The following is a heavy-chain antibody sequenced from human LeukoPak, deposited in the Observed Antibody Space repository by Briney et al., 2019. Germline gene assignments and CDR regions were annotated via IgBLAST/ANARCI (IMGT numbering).Heavy chain of an antibody. J-gene: IGHJ4*02. CDR1: GGSISSYY. Sequence: SGTLSLTCTVSGGSISSYYWSWIRQPPGKGLEWIGYIYYSGSTNYNPSLKSRVTISVDTSKNQFSLKLSSVTAADTAVYYCASGIAAAGSRVFGYWGQGTLVTVSS. CDR2: IYYSGST. V-gene: IGHV4-59*01. D-gene: IGHD6-13*01. CDR3: ASGIAAAGSRVFGY.